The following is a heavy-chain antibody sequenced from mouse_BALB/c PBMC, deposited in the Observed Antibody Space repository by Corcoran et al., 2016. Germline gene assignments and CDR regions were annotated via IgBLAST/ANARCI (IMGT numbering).Heavy chain of an antibody. J-gene: IGHJ1*01. CDR3: ARCDGYFDV. Sequence: EVQLQPSGAELVQPGSSVKLSYTASCFNINDTYMHWVKQRPEQGLGWIGRIDPANGNTKYDPKFQGKDTITADTSSNTAYLQLSSMTSEDTSVYYCARCDGYFDVWGAGTTVTVSS. D-gene: IGHD1-1*01. CDR2: IDPANGNT. CDR1: CFNINDTY. V-gene: IGHV14-3*02.